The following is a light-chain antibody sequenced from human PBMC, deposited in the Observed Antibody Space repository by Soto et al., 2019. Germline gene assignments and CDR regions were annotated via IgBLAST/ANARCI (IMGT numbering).Light chain of an antibody. Sequence: EIVVTQSPATLSVSPGERATLSCRASHSVSSNLAWYQQKPGQAPRLLIYGASTRATGFPARFSGSGSGTELTLTISSLQSEDFAVYYCQQYNNWPPHTFGQGTKLEIK. CDR2: GAS. CDR3: QQYNNWPPHT. CDR1: HSVSSN. V-gene: IGKV3-15*01. J-gene: IGKJ2*01.